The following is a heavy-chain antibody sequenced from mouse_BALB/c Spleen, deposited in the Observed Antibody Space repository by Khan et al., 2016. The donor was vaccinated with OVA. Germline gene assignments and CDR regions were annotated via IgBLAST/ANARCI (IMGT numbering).Heavy chain of an antibody. J-gene: IGHJ2*01. Sequence: VQLQESGAELAKPGASVKMSCKASGYTFINYWILWIKQRPGQGLEWIGYINPSTGYTEYNQNFKDKATLTADISSSTAYMQLSSLTSEDSAVYYCDRIGLRWHFDYCDKGTNLTVYS. CDR1: GYTFINYW. CDR2: INPSTGYT. D-gene: IGHD1-1*01. CDR3: DRIGLRWHFDY. V-gene: IGHV1-7*01.